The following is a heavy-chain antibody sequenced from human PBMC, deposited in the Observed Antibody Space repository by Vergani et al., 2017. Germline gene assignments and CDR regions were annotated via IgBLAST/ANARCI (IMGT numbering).Heavy chain of an antibody. CDR1: GGTFSSYA. D-gene: IGHD1-7*01. J-gene: IGHJ4*02. CDR2: IIPIFGTA. V-gene: IGHV1-69*14. Sequence: QVQLVQSGAEVKKPGSSVKVSCKASGGTFSSYAISWVRQAPGQGLEWMGGIIPIFGTANYAQKFQGRVTITADKSTSTAYMELSSLRSEDTAVYYCTREPYSWNYGGPYYFDYWGQGTLVTVSS. CDR3: TREPYSWNYGGPYYFDY.